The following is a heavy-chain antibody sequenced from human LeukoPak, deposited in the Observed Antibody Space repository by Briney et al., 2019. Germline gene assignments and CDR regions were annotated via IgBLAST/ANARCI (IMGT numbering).Heavy chain of an antibody. V-gene: IGHV4-59*08. CDR1: GDSISTYY. CDR2: IHNSGST. D-gene: IGHD3-3*01. CDR3: ARLHYDFWRFDP. Sequence: SETLSLTCTVSGDSISTYYWSWIRQPPGKGLEWIGHIHNSGSTTYNPSLKRRVTISIDTSKNQFSLKLISVTAADTAVYYCARLHYDFWRFDPWGQGTLVTVSS. J-gene: IGHJ5*02.